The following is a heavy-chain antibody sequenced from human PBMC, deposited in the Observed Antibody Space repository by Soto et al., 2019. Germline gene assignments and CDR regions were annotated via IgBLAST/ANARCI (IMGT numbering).Heavy chain of an antibody. CDR2: IYYSGST. Sequence: PSETLSLTCTVSGGSVSSGSYYWSWIRQPPGKGLEWIGYIYYSGSTNYNPSLKSRVTISVDTSKNQFSLKLSSVAAADTAVYYCAREVGYSYGQKWFDPWGQGTLVTVSS. D-gene: IGHD5-18*01. J-gene: IGHJ5*02. CDR1: GGSVSSGSYY. CDR3: AREVGYSYGQKWFDP. V-gene: IGHV4-61*01.